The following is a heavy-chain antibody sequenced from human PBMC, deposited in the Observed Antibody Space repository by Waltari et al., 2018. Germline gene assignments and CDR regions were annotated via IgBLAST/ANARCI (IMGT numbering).Heavy chain of an antibody. J-gene: IGHJ4*02. V-gene: IGHV3-74*01. CDR3: ARDVAGEGSR. CDR2: INTDGSIT. CDR1: GFTLRNYW. D-gene: IGHD6-19*01. Sequence: EVQLVESGGGLVQPGGSLSLSCVASGFTLRNYWMHWIRQAPGKGLVWVSRINTDGSITNYAYSVKGRFTISRDNAKNILYLQMNSLGAEDTAVYYCARDVAGEGSRWGQGALVTVSS.